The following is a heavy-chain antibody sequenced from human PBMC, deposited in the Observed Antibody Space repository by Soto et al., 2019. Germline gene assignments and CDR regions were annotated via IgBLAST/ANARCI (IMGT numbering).Heavy chain of an antibody. CDR2: IYHSGST. CDR1: DGSISSGGYS. V-gene: IGHV4-30-2*01. D-gene: IGHD2-2*01. CDR3: ARERCSSTSCYAVGAFDI. J-gene: IGHJ3*02. Sequence: QLQLQESGSGLVKPSQTLSLTCAVSDGSISSGGYSWSWIRQPPGKGLEWIGYIYHSGSTYYNPSLKSRVTISVDRSKNQFSLKLSSVTAADTAVYYCARERCSSTSCYAVGAFDIWGQGTMVTVSS.